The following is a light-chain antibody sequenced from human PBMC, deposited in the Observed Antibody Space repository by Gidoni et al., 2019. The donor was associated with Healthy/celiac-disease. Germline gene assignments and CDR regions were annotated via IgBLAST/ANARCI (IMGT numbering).Light chain of an antibody. CDR1: QSVSSN. V-gene: IGKV3D-15*01. CDR3: QQYNNWPPGYT. CDR2: GAS. Sequence: EIVMTQSPATLSVSPGERATLSCRASQSVSSNLAWYQQKPGQAPRLLIYGASTRATGIPARFSGSGSGTEFTLTISSLQSEDFAVYYCQQYNNWPPGYTFXQXTKLEI. J-gene: IGKJ2*01.